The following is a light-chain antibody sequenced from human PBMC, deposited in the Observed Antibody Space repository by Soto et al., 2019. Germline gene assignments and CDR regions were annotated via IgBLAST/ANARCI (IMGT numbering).Light chain of an antibody. V-gene: IGLV1-40*01. CDR2: DNN. Sequence: QSVLTQPPSVSGAPGQRVTISCTGSNSNIGAGHAAQWYQQPPGTTPKLLIYDNNRRPSGVPVRFSGSRSGTSASLAITGLQAEDEADYYCQSYDKSLNGNVFGGGTKLTVL. CDR3: QSYDKSLNGNV. CDR1: NSNIGAGHA. J-gene: IGLJ2*01.